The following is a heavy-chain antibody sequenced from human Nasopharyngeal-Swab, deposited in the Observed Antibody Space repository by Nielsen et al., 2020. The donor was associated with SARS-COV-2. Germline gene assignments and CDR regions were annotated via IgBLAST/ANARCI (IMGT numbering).Heavy chain of an antibody. CDR3: ARGGYRDYDYAY. Sequence: WIRQPPEKGLEWVSSISRNSDYILYADSVKGRFTISRDNAKTSLFLQMNSLRADDTAVYYCARGGYRDYDYAYWGQGTLVTVSS. V-gene: IGHV3-21*01. D-gene: IGHD5-12*01. J-gene: IGHJ4*02. CDR2: ISRNSDYI.